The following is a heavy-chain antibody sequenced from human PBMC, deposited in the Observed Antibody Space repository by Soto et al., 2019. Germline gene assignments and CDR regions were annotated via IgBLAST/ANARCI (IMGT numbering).Heavy chain of an antibody. CDR1: GFTFSSYG. D-gene: IGHD6-6*01. CDR2: ISYDGSNK. CDR3: AKELIAALTGHYFDY. V-gene: IGHV3-30*18. Sequence: PGGSLRLSCAASGFTFSSYGMHWVRQAPGKGLEWVAVISYDGSNKYYADSVKGRFTISRDNSKNTLYLQMNSLRAEDTAVYYCAKELIAALTGHYFDYWGQGPLATVPS. J-gene: IGHJ4*02.